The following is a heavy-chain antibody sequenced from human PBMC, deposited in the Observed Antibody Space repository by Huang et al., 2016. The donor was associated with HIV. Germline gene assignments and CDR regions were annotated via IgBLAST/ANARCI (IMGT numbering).Heavy chain of an antibody. V-gene: IGHV3-30*18. CDR2: ISYDGSFK. CDR3: AKEFDILTGYYPSGSDY. D-gene: IGHD3-9*01. Sequence: QVQLVESGGGVVQPGSSLRFSCVASKFTFSVFAMHWVRQAPGKGVEWVSVISYDGSFKSYADSVKGRFTISRDNSKTILYLQMNSLRPEDTAVYYCAKEFDILTGYYPSGSDYWGQGTLVTVSS. CDR1: KFTFSVFA. J-gene: IGHJ4*02.